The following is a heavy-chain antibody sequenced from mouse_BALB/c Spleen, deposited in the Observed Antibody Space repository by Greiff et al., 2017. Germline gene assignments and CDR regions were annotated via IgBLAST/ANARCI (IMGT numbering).Heavy chain of an antibody. CDR2: ISSGSSTI. V-gene: IGHV5-17*02. CDR1: GFTFSSFG. Sequence: EVHLVESGGGLVQPGGSRKLSCAASGFTFSSFGMHWVRQAPEKGLEWVAYISSGSSTIYYADTVKGRFTISRDNPKNTLFLQMTSLRSEDTAMYYCARGYGPFDYWGQGTTLTVSS. CDR3: ARGYGPFDY. J-gene: IGHJ2*01. D-gene: IGHD2-10*02.